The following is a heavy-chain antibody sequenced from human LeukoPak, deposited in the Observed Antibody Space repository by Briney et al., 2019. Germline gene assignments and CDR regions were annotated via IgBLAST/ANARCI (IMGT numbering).Heavy chain of an antibody. CDR2: IFYTGST. CDR3: ARSPGIWNEYGRLEY. Sequence: SETLSLTCTVSGDSISSGGHYWNWLRQRPGKGLEWIGYIFYTGSTYYNPSLKSRVTISVDTSKNQFSLKLSPVTAADTAVYYCARSPGIWNEYGRLEYWGQGALVTVSS. J-gene: IGHJ4*02. V-gene: IGHV4-31*03. CDR1: GDSISSGGHY. D-gene: IGHD1-1*01.